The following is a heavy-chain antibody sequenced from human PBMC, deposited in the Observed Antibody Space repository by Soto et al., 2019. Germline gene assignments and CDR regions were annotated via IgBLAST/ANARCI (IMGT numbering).Heavy chain of an antibody. V-gene: IGHV4-31*03. D-gene: IGHD3-10*01. CDR2: IYYSGST. Sequence: QVQQQESGPGLVKPSQTLSLTCTVSGGSISSGGYYWSWIRQHPGKGLEWIGYIYYSGSTYYNPSLKSRVTISVDPSKNRFSLKLSSVTAADTAVYYCASIVSSAHGEFSDWGQGTLVTVSS. CDR3: ASIVSSAHGEFSD. J-gene: IGHJ4*02. CDR1: GGSISSGGYY.